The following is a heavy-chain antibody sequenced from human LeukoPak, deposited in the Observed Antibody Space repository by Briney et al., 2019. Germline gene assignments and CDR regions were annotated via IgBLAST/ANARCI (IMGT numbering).Heavy chain of an antibody. Sequence: PGGSLRLSCAASGFTLSSYWMHWVRQAPGKGLVWVSRINSDGSSTTYADSVKGRLTISRDNSKNTLYLQMSSLRAEDTAVYYCVKITSVTGGDCWGQGTRLTVSS. CDR3: VKITSVTGGDC. CDR1: GFTLSSYW. CDR2: INSDGSST. J-gene: IGHJ4*02. D-gene: IGHD1-1*01. V-gene: IGHV3-74*01.